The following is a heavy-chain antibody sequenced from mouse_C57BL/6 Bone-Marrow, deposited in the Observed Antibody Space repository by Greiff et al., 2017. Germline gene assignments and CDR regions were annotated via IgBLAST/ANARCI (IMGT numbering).Heavy chain of an antibody. V-gene: IGHV5-17*01. CDR2: ISSGSSTI. J-gene: IGHJ2*01. Sequence: EVKLMESGGGLVKPGGSLKLSCAASGFTFSDYGMHWVRQAPEKGLEWVAYISSGSSTIYYADTVKGRFTISRDNAKNTLFLQMTSLRSEDTAMYYWAKLGFDYWGQGTTLTVSS. D-gene: IGHD4-1*01. CDR3: AKLGFDY. CDR1: GFTFSDYG.